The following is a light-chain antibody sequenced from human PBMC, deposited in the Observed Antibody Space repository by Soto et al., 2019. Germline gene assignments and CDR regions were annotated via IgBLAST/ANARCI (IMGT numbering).Light chain of an antibody. Sequence: QSALTQPASVSGSPGQSITISCTGTSSDIGSYSLVSWYQHYPGKAPKLMIYEVSNRPSGVSDRFSGSKSGNTASLTVSGLQAEDEADYYCSSYTSSSTSYVFGTGTKVTVL. J-gene: IGLJ1*01. CDR2: EVS. CDR3: SSYTSSSTSYV. CDR1: SSDIGSYSL. V-gene: IGLV2-14*02.